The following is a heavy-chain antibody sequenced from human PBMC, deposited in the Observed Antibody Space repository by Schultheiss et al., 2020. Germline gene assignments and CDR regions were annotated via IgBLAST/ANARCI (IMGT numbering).Heavy chain of an antibody. J-gene: IGHJ4*02. CDR3: AKVDYDYNDEDYFDY. CDR2: IKQDGSEK. V-gene: IGHV3-7*03. CDR1: GFTFSSYG. Sequence: GGSLRLSCAASGFTFSSYGMHWVRQAPGKGLEWVANIKQDGSEKYYVDSVKGRFTISRDNAKNTLYLQMNSLRAEDTAVYYCAKVDYDYNDEDYFDYWGQGTLVTVSS. D-gene: IGHD3-16*01.